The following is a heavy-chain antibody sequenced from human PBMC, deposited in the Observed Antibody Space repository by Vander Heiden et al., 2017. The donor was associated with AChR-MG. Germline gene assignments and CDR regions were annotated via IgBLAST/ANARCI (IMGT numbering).Heavy chain of an antibody. D-gene: IGHD2-2*01. J-gene: IGHJ4*02. V-gene: IGHV1-69*01. CDR3: ARDRYCSSTSCRGVFDY. CDR1: VATFRSYA. Sequence: QVQLVQSGAEAQKPGSSVKVTCRASVATFRSYAISWVRQAPGQGLEWVGGIIAIFGTANYAQKFQGRVTITADESTSTAYMELGSLRSEDTAVYYCARDRYCSSTSCRGVFDYWGQGTLVTVSS. CDR2: IIAIFGTA.